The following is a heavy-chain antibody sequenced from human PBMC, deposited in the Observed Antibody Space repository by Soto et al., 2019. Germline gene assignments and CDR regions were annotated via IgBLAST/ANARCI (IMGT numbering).Heavy chain of an antibody. J-gene: IGHJ4*02. CDR3: ARGQEVGAHFFDS. CDR1: GFTFSGFD. Sequence: GGSLRLSCEASGFTFSGFDMHWVRQPTGKGLEWVSTIGTAGDTYYAVSVKGRFTISRDNAKNSLSLQMNSLRAGDTAVYFCARGQEVGAHFFDSWRQGTQVTVSS. CDR2: IGTAGDT. D-gene: IGHD2-15*01. V-gene: IGHV3-13*01.